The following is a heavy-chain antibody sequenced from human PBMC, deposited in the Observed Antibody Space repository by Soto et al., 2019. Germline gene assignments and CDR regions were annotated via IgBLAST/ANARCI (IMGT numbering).Heavy chain of an antibody. J-gene: IGHJ6*02. CDR2: IWYDGSNK. CDR3: ARDNYGYSGATTHYYYGMDV. V-gene: IGHV3-33*01. D-gene: IGHD1-26*01. Sequence: GGSLILSCAASGFTFSSYGMHWVRQALGKGLEWVAVIWYDGSNKYYADSVKGRFTISRDNSKNTLYLQMNSLRAEDTAVYYCARDNYGYSGATTHYYYGMDVRGQGTTVTVSS. CDR1: GFTFSSYG.